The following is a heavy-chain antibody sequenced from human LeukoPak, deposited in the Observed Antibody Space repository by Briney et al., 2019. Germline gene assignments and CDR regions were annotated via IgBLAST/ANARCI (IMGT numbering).Heavy chain of an antibody. CDR3: ARVEARASGSYYVPYFFDY. V-gene: IGHV4-31*03. D-gene: IGHD3-10*01. Sequence: SETLSLTCTVSGGSINSPGYFWTWIRQHPGKGLECIGHISYNGNTYYNPSLQSRVSVSMDPSKNDFSLNLNSVTAADTAVYFCARVEARASGSYYVPYFFDYWGQGILVTVSS. J-gene: IGHJ4*02. CDR1: GGSINSPGYF. CDR2: ISYNGNT.